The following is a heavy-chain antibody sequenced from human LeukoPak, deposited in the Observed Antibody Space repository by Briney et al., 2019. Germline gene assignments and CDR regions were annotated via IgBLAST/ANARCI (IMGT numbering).Heavy chain of an antibody. J-gene: IGHJ4*02. CDR1: GFTFSSYG. CDR2: IWYDGSNK. Sequence: GGSLRLSCAASGFTFSSYGMHWVHQAPGKGLEWVAVIWYDGSNKYYADSVKGRFTISRDNSKNTLYLQMNSLRAEDTAVYYCARGRYSYGRRGFDYWGQGTLVTVSS. CDR3: ARGRYSYGRRGFDY. D-gene: IGHD5-18*01. V-gene: IGHV3-33*01.